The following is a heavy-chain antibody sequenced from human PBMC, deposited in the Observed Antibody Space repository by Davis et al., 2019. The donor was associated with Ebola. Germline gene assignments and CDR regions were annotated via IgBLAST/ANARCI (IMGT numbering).Heavy chain of an antibody. Sequence: AASVKVSCKASGYIFTNNAIHWVRQAPGQRLEWMGWINVGNGNPEYSRKFQGRVTMTREASAGTAHMELSRLTADDTAVYFCARGGVAYSDLDYWGQGTLVAVSS. J-gene: IGHJ4*02. V-gene: IGHV1-3*01. CDR3: ARGGVAYSDLDY. CDR1: GYIFTNNA. CDR2: INVGNGNP. D-gene: IGHD2-21*01.